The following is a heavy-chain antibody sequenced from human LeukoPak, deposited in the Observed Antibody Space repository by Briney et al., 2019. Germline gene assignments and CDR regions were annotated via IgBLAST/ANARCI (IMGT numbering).Heavy chain of an antibody. CDR3: AKDLPRSGWYYFDY. V-gene: IGHV3-48*01. D-gene: IGHD6-19*01. CDR1: GFTVSSYS. J-gene: IGHJ4*02. Sequence: PGGSLRLSCAASGFTVSSYSMNWVRQVPGKGLEWVSHISSSGSMIWYADFVKGRFTISRDSAKNSLYLQMNSLRAEDTAVYYCAKDLPRSGWYYFDYWGQGTLVTVSS. CDR2: ISSSGSMI.